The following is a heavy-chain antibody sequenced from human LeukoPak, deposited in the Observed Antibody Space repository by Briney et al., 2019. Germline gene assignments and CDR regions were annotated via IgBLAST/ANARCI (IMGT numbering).Heavy chain of an antibody. Sequence: ASVKVSCKVSGYTLTELSMHWVRQAPGKGLEWMGWISAYNGNTNYAQKLQGRITMTTDTSTSTAYMELRSLRSDDTAVYYCARAGSSSRTPYDYWGQGTLVTVSS. CDR3: ARAGSSSRTPYDY. J-gene: IGHJ4*02. CDR1: GYTLTELS. D-gene: IGHD6-6*01. CDR2: ISAYNGNT. V-gene: IGHV1-18*01.